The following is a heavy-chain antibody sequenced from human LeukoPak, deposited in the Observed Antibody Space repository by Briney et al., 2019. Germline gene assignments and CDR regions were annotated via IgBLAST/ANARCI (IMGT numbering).Heavy chain of an antibody. CDR2: ISYDGSNK. J-gene: IGHJ4*02. CDR1: GFTFSSYA. CDR3: ARAFQVHIDY. D-gene: IGHD2/OR15-2a*01. V-gene: IGHV3-30-3*01. Sequence: GGSLRLSCAASGFTFSSYAMHWVRQAPGKGLEWVAVISYDGSNKYYADSVKGRFTISRDNSKNTPYLQMNSLRAEDTAVYYCARAFQVHIDYWGQGTLVTVSS.